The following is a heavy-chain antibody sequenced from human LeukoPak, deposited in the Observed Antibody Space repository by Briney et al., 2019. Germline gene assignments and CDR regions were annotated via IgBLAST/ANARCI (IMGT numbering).Heavy chain of an antibody. CDR2: MSPNSGNT. Sequence: ASVKVSCKASGYTFTSYDINWVRQATGQGLEWMGWMSPNSGNTGYAQKFQGRVTMTRNTSISTAYMELSSLRSEDTAVYYCARGPVGYYYGSGSYIDYWGQGTLVTVSS. J-gene: IGHJ4*02. CDR3: ARGPVGYYYGSGSYIDY. D-gene: IGHD3-10*01. V-gene: IGHV1-8*01. CDR1: GYTFTSYD.